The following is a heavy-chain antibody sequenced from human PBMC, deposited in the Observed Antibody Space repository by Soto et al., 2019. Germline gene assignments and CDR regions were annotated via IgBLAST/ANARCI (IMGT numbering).Heavy chain of an antibody. CDR3: AWRGLR. CDR2: IYYRGST. J-gene: IGHJ1*01. Sequence: QVQLQESGPGLVKPSQTLSLTCTVSGGSISSGGYYWSWIRQHPGKGLEWIGSIYYRGSTYYNPSLQSRVTKSVDTSTHPCSLTLSSVTAADTGGHYCAWRGLRWGRGSLVTASS. CDR1: GGSISSGGYY. V-gene: IGHV4-31*03. D-gene: IGHD3-10*01.